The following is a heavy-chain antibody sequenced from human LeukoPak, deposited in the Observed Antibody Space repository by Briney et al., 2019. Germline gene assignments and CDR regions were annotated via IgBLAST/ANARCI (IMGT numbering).Heavy chain of an antibody. V-gene: IGHV4-61*02. J-gene: IGHJ6*03. Sequence: PSETRSLTCTVSGGSISSGCYYWSWIRQPAGKGLEWIGRFYTSGNTNYNPSLKSPVTISIATSKNQFSLKLGSVTAADTAVYYCASGPKFRFFPSSYMDVWGKGTTVTVSS. CDR2: FYTSGNT. CDR3: ASGPKFRFFPSSYMDV. CDR1: GGSISSGCYY. D-gene: IGHD3-3*01.